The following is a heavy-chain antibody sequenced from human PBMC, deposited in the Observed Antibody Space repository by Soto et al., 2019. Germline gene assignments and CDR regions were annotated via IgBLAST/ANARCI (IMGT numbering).Heavy chain of an antibody. Sequence: GEALKISCKGSGYSFSSYWIGWVRQMPGKGLEWMGIMYPGDSDTRYSPSFQGQVTTSADKSISTVYLQWSSLKASDTAMYYCARTYTGDYYGMDVWGQGTTVTVS. D-gene: IGHD2-2*02. CDR3: ARTYTGDYYGMDV. CDR1: GYSFSSYW. J-gene: IGHJ6*02. V-gene: IGHV5-51*01. CDR2: MYPGDSDT.